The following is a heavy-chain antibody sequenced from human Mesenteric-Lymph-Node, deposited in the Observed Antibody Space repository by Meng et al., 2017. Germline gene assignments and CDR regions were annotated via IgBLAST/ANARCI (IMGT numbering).Heavy chain of an antibody. D-gene: IGHD6-19*01. Sequence: SETLSLTCTVSGGSISSSSYYWGWIRQPPGKGLEWIGSIYYSGSTYYNPSLKSRVTISVDTSKNQFSLKLSSVTTADTAVYYCAKESVAGWLDPWGQGTLVTVSS. CDR3: AKESVAGWLDP. V-gene: IGHV4-39*07. CDR2: IYYSGST. CDR1: GGSISSSSYY. J-gene: IGHJ5*02.